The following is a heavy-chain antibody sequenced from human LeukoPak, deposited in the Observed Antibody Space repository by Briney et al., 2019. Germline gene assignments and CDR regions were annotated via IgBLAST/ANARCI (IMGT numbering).Heavy chain of an antibody. Sequence: KPGESLKISCKGSGYSFTSYWIGWVRQMPGKGLEWMGIIYPGDSDTRYSPSFQGQVTTSADKSISTAYLQWSSLKASDTAMYYCARPYCSSTSCYSFPYWGQGTLVTVSS. CDR1: GYSFTSYW. CDR3: ARPYCSSTSCYSFPY. J-gene: IGHJ4*02. D-gene: IGHD2-2*01. CDR2: IYPGDSDT. V-gene: IGHV5-51*03.